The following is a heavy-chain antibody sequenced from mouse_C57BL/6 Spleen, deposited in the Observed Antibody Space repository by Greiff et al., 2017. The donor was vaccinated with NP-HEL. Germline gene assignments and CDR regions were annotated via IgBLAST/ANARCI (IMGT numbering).Heavy chain of an antibody. Sequence: EVQLVESGGGLVKPGGSLKLSCAASGFTFSSYAMSWVRQTPEKRLEWVATISAGGSYTYYPDNVKGRFTISRDQAKNNLYLQMSHLKSEDTAMYYCARAAQASLYAMDYWGQGTSVTVSA. J-gene: IGHJ4*01. D-gene: IGHD3-2*02. CDR2: ISAGGSYT. CDR3: ARAAQASLYAMDY. CDR1: GFTFSSYA. V-gene: IGHV5-4*01.